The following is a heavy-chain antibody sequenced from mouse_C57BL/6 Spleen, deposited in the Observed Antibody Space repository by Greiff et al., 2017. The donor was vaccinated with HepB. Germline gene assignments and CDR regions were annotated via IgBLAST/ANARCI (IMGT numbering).Heavy chain of an antibody. CDR2: IDPSDSYT. Sequence: VQLQQPGAELVKPGASVKLSCKASGYTFTSYWMQWVKQRPGQGLEWIGEIDPSDSYTNYNQKFKGKATLTVDTSSSTAYMQLSSLTSEDSAVYYCARWDYGNYSYWGQGTLVTVSA. CDR1: GYTFTSYW. CDR3: ARWDYGNYSY. J-gene: IGHJ3*01. V-gene: IGHV1-50*01. D-gene: IGHD2-1*01.